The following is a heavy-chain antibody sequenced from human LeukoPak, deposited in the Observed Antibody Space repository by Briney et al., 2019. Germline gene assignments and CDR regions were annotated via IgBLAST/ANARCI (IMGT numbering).Heavy chain of an antibody. CDR2: IKQDGSEK. CDR3: ARDLNVFTLVGY. Sequence: GGSLRLSCAASGLTFSSYWMSWVRQAPGKGLEWVANIKQDGSEKYYVDSVKGRFTISRDNAKNSLYLQMNSLRAEDTAVYYCARDLNVFTLVGYWGQGTLVTVSS. CDR1: GLTFSSYW. V-gene: IGHV3-7*01. J-gene: IGHJ4*02.